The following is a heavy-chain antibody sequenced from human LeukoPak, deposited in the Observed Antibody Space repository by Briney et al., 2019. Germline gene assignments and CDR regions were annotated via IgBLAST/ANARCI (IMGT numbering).Heavy chain of an antibody. CDR1: GGSIGIFY. CDR3: ARERTSYYYYYMDV. CDR2: IFTSGST. Sequence: SETLSLTCTVSGGSIGIFYWSWIRQPAGKGLEWIGRIFTSGSTNYNPSLKSRVTISVDKSKNQFSLKLSSVTAADTAVYYCARERTSYYYYYMDVWGKGTTVTVSS. J-gene: IGHJ6*03. V-gene: IGHV4-4*07.